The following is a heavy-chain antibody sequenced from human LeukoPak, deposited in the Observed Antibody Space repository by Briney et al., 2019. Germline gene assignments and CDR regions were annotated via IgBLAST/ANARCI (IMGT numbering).Heavy chain of an antibody. Sequence: GGSLRLSCAASGFTFSSYGMHWVRQAPGKGLEWVAVISYDGSNKYYADSVKDRFTISRDNSKNTLYLQMNSLRAEDTAVYYCAKDLTAAAGRNWFDPWGQGTLVTVSS. J-gene: IGHJ5*02. D-gene: IGHD6-13*01. CDR2: ISYDGSNK. CDR1: GFTFSSYG. V-gene: IGHV3-30*18. CDR3: AKDLTAAAGRNWFDP.